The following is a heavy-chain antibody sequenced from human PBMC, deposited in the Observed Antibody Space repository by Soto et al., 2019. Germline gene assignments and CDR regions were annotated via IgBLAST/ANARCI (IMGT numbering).Heavy chain of an antibody. CDR2: IKEDGRAK. V-gene: IGHV3-7*05. CDR3: ARDVSPGSSTLYLDAFDI. J-gene: IGHJ3*02. D-gene: IGHD3-10*01. Sequence: EVQLVESGGGLVHPGGSLRLSCEASGFAFSGSWMTWVRQVPGKGLEWVANIKEDGRAKSYLASVRGRFTVSRDNAKNSLYLQMDNVRDEDTALYYCARDVSPGSSTLYLDAFDIWGQGTMVTVSS. CDR1: GFAFSGSW.